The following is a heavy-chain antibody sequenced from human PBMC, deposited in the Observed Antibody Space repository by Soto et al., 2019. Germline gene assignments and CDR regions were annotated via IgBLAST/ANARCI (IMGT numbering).Heavy chain of an antibody. D-gene: IGHD6-19*01. CDR3: ASDRAYRSVWYEY. Sequence: ASVKVSCKASGYTFTGYYMHLVRQAPGQGLEWMVWINPNSGGTNYAQKFQGWVTMTRDTSISTAYMELSRLRSDGTAVYYCASDRAYRSVWYEYWGQGTLVTVTS. J-gene: IGHJ4*02. CDR1: GYTFTGYY. V-gene: IGHV1-2*04. CDR2: INPNSGGT.